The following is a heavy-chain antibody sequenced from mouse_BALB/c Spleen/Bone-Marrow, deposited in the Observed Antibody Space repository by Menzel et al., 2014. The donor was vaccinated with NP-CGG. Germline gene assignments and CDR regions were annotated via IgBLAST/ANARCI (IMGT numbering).Heavy chain of an antibody. CDR3: TRDLYDGYSYYAMGY. CDR2: ITSGCGYT. V-gene: IGHV5-6-4*01. J-gene: IGHJ4*01. D-gene: IGHD2-3*01. CDR1: GFTFSSYT. Sequence: EVKVEQSGGGLVKSGGPLKLSCAASGFTFSSYTMSWVRQTPEKRPEWGATITSGCGYTYYLVIAKGRFSISRDNAKSALYLQMSSLKSEDNAMYYCTRDLYDGYSYYAMGYWGQEASVPVSS.